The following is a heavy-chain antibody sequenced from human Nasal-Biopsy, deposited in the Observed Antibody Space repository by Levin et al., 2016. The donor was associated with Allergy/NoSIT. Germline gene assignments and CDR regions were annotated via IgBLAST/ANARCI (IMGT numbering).Heavy chain of an antibody. J-gene: IGHJ6*02. CDR1: GFTFSSYA. Sequence: GESLKISCAASGFTFSSYAMSWVRQAPGKGLEWVSGFSGSGGSTYYADSVKGRFTISRDISKSTLYLQMNSLRAEDTAVYYCAKGRGMDVWGQGTTVTVSS. CDR3: AKGRGMDV. V-gene: IGHV3-23*01. CDR2: FSGSGGST.